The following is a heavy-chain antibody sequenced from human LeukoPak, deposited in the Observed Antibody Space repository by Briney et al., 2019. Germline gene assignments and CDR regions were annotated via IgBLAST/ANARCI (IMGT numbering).Heavy chain of an antibody. V-gene: IGHV4-59*01. J-gene: IGHJ5*02. CDR1: GGSISSYY. CDR2: IHYTGST. D-gene: IGHD3-10*01. Sequence: SETLSLTCTVSGGSISSYYWSWIRQSPGKGLECIGYIHYTGSTNYNPSLKSRVTISVEASKNQFSLKLKSVTAADTAVYYCARGGYYGSGNDFRFDPWGQGTLVTVSS. CDR3: ARGGYYGSGNDFRFDP.